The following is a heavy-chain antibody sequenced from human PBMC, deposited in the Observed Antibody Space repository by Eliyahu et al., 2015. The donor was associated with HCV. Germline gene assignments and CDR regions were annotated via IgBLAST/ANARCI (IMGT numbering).Heavy chain of an antibody. J-gene: IGHJ4*02. CDR2: TYPSGGTT. D-gene: IGHD4-17*01. V-gene: IGHV1-46*04. CDR3: ARGGGDYSFDY. CDR1: GYTFTYYY. Sequence: QVQLVQSGAEVKKPGASVKVSCMASGYTFTYYYMHWVRQAPGQGLEWMGTTYPSGGTTTYAQKLQGRVTMTRDTSTSTDYMELSSLTSEDTAVYYCARGGGDYSFDYWGQGTLVTVSS.